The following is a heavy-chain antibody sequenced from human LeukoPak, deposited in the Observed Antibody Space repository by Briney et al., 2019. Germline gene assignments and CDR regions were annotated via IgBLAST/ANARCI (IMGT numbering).Heavy chain of an antibody. Sequence: PGGSLRLSCAASGFTFSSYSMNWVRQAPGKGLEWVSSISSSSSYIYYADSVKGRFTISRDNAKNSLYLQMNSLRAEDTAVYYCARAAYGSGSYANYWGQGTLVTASS. CDR2: ISSSSSYI. D-gene: IGHD3-10*01. J-gene: IGHJ4*02. CDR3: ARAAYGSGSYANY. V-gene: IGHV3-21*01. CDR1: GFTFSSYS.